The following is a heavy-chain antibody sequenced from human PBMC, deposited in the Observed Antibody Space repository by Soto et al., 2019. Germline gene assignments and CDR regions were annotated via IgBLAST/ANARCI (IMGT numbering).Heavy chain of an antibody. CDR3: AAGIAVAGVYDD. CDR2: IYYSGSS. D-gene: IGHD6-19*01. J-gene: IGHJ4*02. CDR1: VVSISFYY. Sequence: PSETLSLTCSFSVVSISFYYWSCIRHSPGKGLEWLGYIYYSGSSNYSPSLKSRLTISLDTSKNQFSLNLTSVTAADTAVYYCAAGIAVAGVYDDRGQGT. V-gene: IGHV4-59*01.